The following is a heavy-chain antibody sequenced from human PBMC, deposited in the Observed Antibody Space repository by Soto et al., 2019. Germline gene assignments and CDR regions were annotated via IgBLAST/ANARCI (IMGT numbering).Heavy chain of an antibody. CDR2: IIPIFGTA. CDR1: GYTFTGYY. J-gene: IGHJ6*02. Sequence: ASVKVSCKASGYTFTGYYMHWVRQAPGQGLEWMGGIIPIFGTANYAQKFQGRVTITADESTSTAYMELSSLRSEDTAVYYCARAGYSYGYYYGMDVWGQGTTVTVSS. D-gene: IGHD5-18*01. CDR3: ARAGYSYGYYYGMDV. V-gene: IGHV1-69*13.